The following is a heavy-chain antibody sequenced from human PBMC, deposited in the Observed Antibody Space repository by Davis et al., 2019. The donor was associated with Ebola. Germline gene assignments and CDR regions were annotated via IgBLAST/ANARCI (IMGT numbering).Heavy chain of an antibody. V-gene: IGHV1-18*04. J-gene: IGHJ6*02. CDR1: GYTFTSYG. CDR3: ARLSPSSGRNYYYYYGMDV. CDR2: ISAYNGNT. D-gene: IGHD6-19*01. Sequence: ASVKVSCKASGYTFTSYGISWVRQAPGQGLEWMGWISAYNGNTNYAQKLQGRVTMTRDTSTSTVYMELSSLRSEDTAVYYCARLSPSSGRNYYYYYGMDVWGQGTTVTVSS.